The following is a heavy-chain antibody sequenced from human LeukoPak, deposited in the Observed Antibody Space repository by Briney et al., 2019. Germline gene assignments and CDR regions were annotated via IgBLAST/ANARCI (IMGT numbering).Heavy chain of an antibody. CDR1: GFTFSSYA. Sequence: GGSLRLSCAASGFTFSSYAMSWVRQAPGKELEWVSAISGSGGSTYYADSVKGRFTISRDNSKNTLYLQMNSLRAEDTAVYYCAKDKLGVVVVTEYFQHWGQGTLVTVSS. D-gene: IGHD3-22*01. CDR2: ISGSGGST. V-gene: IGHV3-23*01. CDR3: AKDKLGVVVVTEYFQH. J-gene: IGHJ1*01.